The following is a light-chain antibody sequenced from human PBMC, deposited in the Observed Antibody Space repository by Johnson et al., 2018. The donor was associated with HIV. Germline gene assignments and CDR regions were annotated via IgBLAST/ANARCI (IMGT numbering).Light chain of an antibody. V-gene: IGLV1-51*02. CDR3: GTWDTSLSVGGV. J-gene: IGLJ1*01. CDR1: SSTIGNND. Sequence: QSVLTQSPSVSAAPGQKVTISCSGSSSTIGNNDVSWYQLLPGTAPKLLIYKNDQRPSGIPDRFSGSKSGTSATLGITGLQTGDEADYYCGTWDTSLSVGGVVGTGTKVTGL. CDR2: KND.